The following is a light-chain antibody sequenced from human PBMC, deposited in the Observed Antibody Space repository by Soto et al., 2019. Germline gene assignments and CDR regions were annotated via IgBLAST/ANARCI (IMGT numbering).Light chain of an antibody. V-gene: IGKV1-5*03. Sequence: DIQMTHSPSTLSASLGDRVTITCRASQSISSWLAWYQQKPGKAPKLLIYKASTLKSGVPSRFSGSGSGTDFTLTISCLQSEDFATYYCQQYYSYPRTFGQGTKVDIK. CDR3: QQYYSYPRT. CDR2: KAS. J-gene: IGKJ1*01. CDR1: QSISSW.